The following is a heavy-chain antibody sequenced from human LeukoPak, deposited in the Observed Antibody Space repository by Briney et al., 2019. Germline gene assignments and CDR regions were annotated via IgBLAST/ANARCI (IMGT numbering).Heavy chain of an antibody. CDR2: IILIFGTA. CDR3: ARAWYSSSWNFDY. Sequence: SVKVSCKASGGTFSSYAISWVRQAPGQGLEWMGGIILIFGTANYAQKFQGRVTITADESTSTAYMELSSLRSEDTAVYYCARAWYSSSWNFDYWGQGTLVTVSS. D-gene: IGHD6-13*01. V-gene: IGHV1-69*13. CDR1: GGTFSSYA. J-gene: IGHJ4*02.